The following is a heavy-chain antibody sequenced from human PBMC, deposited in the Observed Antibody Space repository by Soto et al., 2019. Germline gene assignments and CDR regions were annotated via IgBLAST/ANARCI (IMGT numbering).Heavy chain of an antibody. CDR2: ISSSSSYI. V-gene: IGHV3-21*01. CDR1: GFTFSSYS. Sequence: EVQLVESGGGLVKPGGSLRLSCAASGFTFSSYSMNWVRQAPGKGLEWVSSISSSSSYIYYADSVKGRFTISRDNAKNSLYLQMNSLRAEDTAVYYCAREASSGYDCLDYWGQGTLFTVSS. D-gene: IGHD5-12*01. CDR3: AREASSGYDCLDY. J-gene: IGHJ4*02.